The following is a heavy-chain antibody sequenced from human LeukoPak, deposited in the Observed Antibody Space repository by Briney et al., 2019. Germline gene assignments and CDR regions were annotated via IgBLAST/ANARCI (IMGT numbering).Heavy chain of an antibody. CDR1: GFTFSSDE. D-gene: IGHD3-3*01. Sequence: GGSLRLSCAASGFTFSSDERNWGRRAPARGLEWDSYISSSGSIIYYAASVKGRFTISRDKAKNSLYLQMNSLRAEDTAVYYCARAPYEFWGGPQGKEFDYWGQGTLVTVSS. J-gene: IGHJ4*02. V-gene: IGHV3-48*03. CDR2: ISSSGSII. CDR3: ARAPYEFWGGPQGKEFDY.